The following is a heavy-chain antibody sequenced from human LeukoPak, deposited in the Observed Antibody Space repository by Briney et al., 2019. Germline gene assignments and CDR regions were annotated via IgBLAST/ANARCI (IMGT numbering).Heavy chain of an antibody. CDR2: LSGSGTTA. Sequence: GGSLRLPCTASGFTFSRYAMSWVRQAPGKGLEWVSVLSGSGTTAHYADSVKGRFTISRDNSRNAVFLEMNSLRLEDTAVYYCAKGGGDTPYYYFYMDVWGKGRTVTVSS. CDR3: AKGGGDTPYYYFYMDV. J-gene: IGHJ6*03. D-gene: IGHD2-21*02. V-gene: IGHV3-23*01. CDR1: GFTFSRYA.